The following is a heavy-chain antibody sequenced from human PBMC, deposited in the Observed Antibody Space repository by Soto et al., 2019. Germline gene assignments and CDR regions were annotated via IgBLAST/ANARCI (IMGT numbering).Heavy chain of an antibody. J-gene: IGHJ6*02. Sequence: GESLKISCKGSGYSFTSYWISWVRQMPGKGLEWMGRIDPSDSYTNYSPSFQGHVTISADKSISTAYLQWSSLKASDTAMYYCARPTKQPLTEDYYYYGMDVWGQGTTVTVSS. CDR1: GYSFTSYW. D-gene: IGHD5-18*01. CDR3: ARPTKQPLTEDYYYYGMDV. CDR2: IDPSDSYT. V-gene: IGHV5-10-1*01.